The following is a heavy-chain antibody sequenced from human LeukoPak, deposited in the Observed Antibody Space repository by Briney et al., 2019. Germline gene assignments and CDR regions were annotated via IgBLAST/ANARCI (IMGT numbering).Heavy chain of an antibody. D-gene: IGHD3-16*02. Sequence: PSETLSLTCSVSSSSLSSYYWSSIRQPAGEGLEWIVRVSSSGTTYHNPCLKSRVTMSVDTSMKQVFLNVNSVTAADTAVYYCVREAMEVGVISWGPKQPRPSHVDSWGQGILVIVSS. V-gene: IGHV4-4*07. CDR3: VREAMEVGVISWGPKQPRPSHVDS. J-gene: IGHJ4*02. CDR1: SSSLSSYY. CDR2: VSSSGTT.